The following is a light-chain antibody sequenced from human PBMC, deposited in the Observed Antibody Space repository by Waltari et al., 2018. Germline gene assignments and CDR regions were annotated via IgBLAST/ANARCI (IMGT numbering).Light chain of an antibody. V-gene: IGKV3-11*01. Sequence: EVVLTQSPATLSLSPGERATLSCRASQSVGRYLGWYQQKSGQAPRLLIDDASNRATGIPARFSGSGSGTDFTLTISSLEPEDFAVYYCQHRAYWSVTFGGGTRVEIK. CDR2: DAS. J-gene: IGKJ4*01. CDR1: QSVGRY. CDR3: QHRAYWSVT.